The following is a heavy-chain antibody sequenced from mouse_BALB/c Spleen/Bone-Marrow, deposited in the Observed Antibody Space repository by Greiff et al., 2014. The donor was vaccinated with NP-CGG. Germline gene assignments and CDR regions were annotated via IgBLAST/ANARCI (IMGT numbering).Heavy chain of an antibody. CDR1: GFNIKDTY. V-gene: IGHV14-3*02. D-gene: IGHD2-4*01. Sequence: EVQLQQSGAELVKPGASVKLSCTASGFNIKDTYMHWVKQRPEQGLEWIGRIDPANGNTKYDPKFQGKATITADTSSNTAYLQLSSLTPEDTAVYYCAGLRPRFEFAYWGQGTLVTVSA. CDR2: IDPANGNT. J-gene: IGHJ3*01. CDR3: AGLRPRFEFAY.